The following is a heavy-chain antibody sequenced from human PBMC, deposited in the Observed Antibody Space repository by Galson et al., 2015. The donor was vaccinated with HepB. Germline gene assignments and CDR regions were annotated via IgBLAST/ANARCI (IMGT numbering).Heavy chain of an antibody. CDR2: ISSSGSTI. Sequence: SLRLSCADSGFTFRSYEMHWVRQAPGKGLEWVSCISSSGSTIYYADSVKGRFTSSRDNAKNSLYLHMNSLRAEDTAVYYCASGGSYVWGSYRYGAFDIWGQGTMVTVSS. V-gene: IGHV3-48*03. CDR3: ASGGSYVWGSYRYGAFDI. J-gene: IGHJ3*02. D-gene: IGHD3-16*02. CDR1: GFTFRSYE.